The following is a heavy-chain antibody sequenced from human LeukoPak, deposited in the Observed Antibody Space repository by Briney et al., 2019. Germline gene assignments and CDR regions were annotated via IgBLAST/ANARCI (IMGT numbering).Heavy chain of an antibody. CDR3: AKVAVPYYFDY. CDR2: ISGSGGST. V-gene: IGHV3-23*01. J-gene: IGHJ4*02. CDR1: GFTFSSYA. D-gene: IGHD2-2*01. Sequence: GGSLRLSCTAIGFTFSSYAMNWVRQAPGKGLEWVSAISGSGGSTYYADSVKGRFTISRDNSKNTLYLQMNSLRAEDTAVYYRAKVAVPYYFDYWGQGTLVTVSS.